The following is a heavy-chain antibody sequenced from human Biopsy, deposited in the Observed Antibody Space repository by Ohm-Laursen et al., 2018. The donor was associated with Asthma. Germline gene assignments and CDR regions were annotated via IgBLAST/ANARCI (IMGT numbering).Heavy chain of an antibody. CDR2: ISFDGSNK. D-gene: IGHD2-21*02. J-gene: IGHJ6*02. V-gene: IGHV3-30*03. CDR1: GFTFSNYG. CDR3: TRDRFYNSVTSESFYYGVDV. Sequence: SLRLSCTAPGFTFSNYGMHWVRQAPGKGLDWVAVISFDGSNKNYTDSVKGRFTISRDNSRNTLHLQMNSLRAEDSAMYYCTRDRFYNSVTSESFYYGVDVWGQGTTVTVSS.